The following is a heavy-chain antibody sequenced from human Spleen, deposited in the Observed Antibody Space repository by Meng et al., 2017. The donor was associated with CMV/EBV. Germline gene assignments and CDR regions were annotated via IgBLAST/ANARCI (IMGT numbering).Heavy chain of an antibody. CDR2: IYYNGNT. Sequence: SETLSLTCTVSGGSISSSSYYWGWIRQPPGKGLEWIGSIYYNGNTYYNPSLKSRVTISGDTSKNQFSLKLSSLTAADTALYYCARGETTSGLRFDPWGQGTLVTVSS. CDR3: ARGETTSGLRFDP. D-gene: IGHD1/OR15-1a*01. J-gene: IGHJ5*02. CDR1: GGSISSSSYY. V-gene: IGHV4-39*07.